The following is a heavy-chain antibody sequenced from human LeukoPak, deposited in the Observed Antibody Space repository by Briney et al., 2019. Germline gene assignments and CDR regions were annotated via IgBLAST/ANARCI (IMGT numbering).Heavy chain of an antibody. D-gene: IGHD3-22*01. CDR3: ARARGRPRYYDSSGCYDY. CDR1: GGTFSSYA. CDR2: IIPIFGTA. J-gene: IGHJ4*02. Sequence: SVKVSCKASGGTFSSYAISWVRQAPGQGREWMGGIIPIFGTANYAQKFQGRVTITADESTSTAYMELSSLRSEDTAVYYCARARGRPRYYDSSGCYDYWGQGTLVTVSS. V-gene: IGHV1-69*13.